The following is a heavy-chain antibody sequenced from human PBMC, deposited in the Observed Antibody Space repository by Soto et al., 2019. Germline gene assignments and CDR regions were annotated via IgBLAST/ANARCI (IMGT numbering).Heavy chain of an antibody. Sequence: ASVKVSCKASGYTFTSYAMHWVRQAPGQRLEWMGWINAGNGNTKYSQKFQGRVTITRDTSASTAYMELSSLRSEDTAVCYCARTMYSSSSRGPFDYWGQGTLVTVSS. CDR3: ARTMYSSSSRGPFDY. CDR1: GYTFTSYA. V-gene: IGHV1-3*01. J-gene: IGHJ4*02. D-gene: IGHD6-6*01. CDR2: INAGNGNT.